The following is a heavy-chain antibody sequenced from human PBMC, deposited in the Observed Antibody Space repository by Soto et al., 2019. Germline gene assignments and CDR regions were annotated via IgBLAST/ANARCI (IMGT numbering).Heavy chain of an antibody. D-gene: IGHD1-26*01. CDR1: EDTFTSYY. J-gene: IGHJ5*01. CDR2: INPNGGST. Sequence: ASVKVSCKAPEDTFTSYYINWVLQAPGQGLEWMDIINPNGGSTRYAQKFQGRVTFTRDTPASTVYLELRSLRSDDTAFYYCARSSGGVFGIIIEGSNWFGSWGQGTLVTVSS. V-gene: IGHV1-46*01. CDR3: ARSSGGVFGIIIEGSNWFGS.